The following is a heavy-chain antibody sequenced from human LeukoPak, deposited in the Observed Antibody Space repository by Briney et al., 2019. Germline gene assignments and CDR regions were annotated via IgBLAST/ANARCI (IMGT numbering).Heavy chain of an antibody. CDR1: GFTFSGYA. J-gene: IGHJ6*02. CDR2: ISGSGGST. CDR3: AKDSGWFGELMAYYYYGMDV. V-gene: IGHV3-23*01. D-gene: IGHD3-10*01. Sequence: GGSLRLSCAASGFTFSGYAMSWVRQAAGKGLEWVSAISGSGGSTYYADSVKGRFTISRDNSKNTLYLQMNSLRAEDTAVYYCAKDSGWFGELMAYYYYGMDVWGQGTTVTVSS.